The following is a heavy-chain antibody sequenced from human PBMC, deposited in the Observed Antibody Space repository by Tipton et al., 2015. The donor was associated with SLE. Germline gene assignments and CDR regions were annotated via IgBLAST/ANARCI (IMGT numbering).Heavy chain of an antibody. Sequence: TLSLTCTVSGGSISNYYWSWIRQSPGKGLEWIGYIYYSGHTDYNPSLKSRVTLSVDTSKSQFSFSLRLNSVTAADTAVYYCARGGDLPFDSWGLGTLVTVSS. CDR1: GGSISNYY. CDR2: IYYSGHT. V-gene: IGHV4-59*12. J-gene: IGHJ4*02. D-gene: IGHD2-21*01. CDR3: ARGGDLPFDS.